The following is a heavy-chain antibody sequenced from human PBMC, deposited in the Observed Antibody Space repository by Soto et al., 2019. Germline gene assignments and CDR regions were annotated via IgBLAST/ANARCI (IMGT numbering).Heavy chain of an antibody. CDR3: ASFLGYCSGGSCYSGAFDI. CDR1: GGTFSSYT. Sequence: ASVKVSCKASGGTFSSYTISWVRQAPGQGLEWMGRIIPILGIANYAQKFQGRVTITADKSTSTAYMGLSSLRSEDTAVYYCASFLGYCSGGSCYSGAFDIWGQGTMVTVSS. CDR2: IIPILGIA. J-gene: IGHJ3*02. V-gene: IGHV1-69*02. D-gene: IGHD2-15*01.